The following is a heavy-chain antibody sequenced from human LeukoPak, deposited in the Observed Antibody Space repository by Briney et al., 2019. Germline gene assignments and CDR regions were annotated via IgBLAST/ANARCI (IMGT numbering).Heavy chain of an antibody. J-gene: IGHJ4*02. CDR1: GGSISSYY. V-gene: IGHV4-59*01. CDR3: ARGRGGGYSYGFDY. Sequence: PSETLSLTCTVSGGSISSYYWSWIRQPPGKGLEWIGYIYGTETTKTNPYFKSRVTISVDTSKIQFSLRLNSVTAADTAVYFCARGRGGGYSYGFDYWGRGTLVTVSS. CDR2: IYGTETT. D-gene: IGHD5-18*01.